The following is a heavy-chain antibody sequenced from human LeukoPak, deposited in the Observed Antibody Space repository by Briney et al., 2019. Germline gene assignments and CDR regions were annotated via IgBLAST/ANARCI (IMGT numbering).Heavy chain of an antibody. CDR2: IDYSGST. V-gene: IGHV4-59*01. J-gene: IGHJ6*02. D-gene: IGHD2-2*01. CDR3: ARDSTVDCSSTSCPSYYYAMDV. Sequence: SETLSLTCTISGGSISTYYWSWIRQPPGKGLEWIGYIDYSGSTNYNPSLRSRVVISVDTSKNHFSLKVTSVTAADTAVYYCARDSTVDCSSTSCPSYYYAMDVWGQGTAVTVSS. CDR1: GGSISTYY.